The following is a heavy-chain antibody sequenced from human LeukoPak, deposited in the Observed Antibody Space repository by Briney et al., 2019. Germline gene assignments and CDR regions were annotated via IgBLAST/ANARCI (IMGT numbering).Heavy chain of an antibody. Sequence: PGGSLRLSCAASGFTFSSYEMNWVRQAPGKGLECGSYISSSGSTIYYADSVKGRFTISREDAKTSLYLQMNRLRGEDTAVYYCARLAYCGGDCQEIGYYFDYWGQGTLVTVSS. J-gene: IGHJ4*02. V-gene: IGHV3-48*03. CDR1: GFTFSSYE. CDR2: ISSSGSTI. D-gene: IGHD2-21*02. CDR3: ARLAYCGGDCQEIGYYFDY.